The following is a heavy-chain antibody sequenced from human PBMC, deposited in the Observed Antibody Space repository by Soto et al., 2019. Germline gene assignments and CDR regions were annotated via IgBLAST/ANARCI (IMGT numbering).Heavy chain of an antibody. J-gene: IGHJ4*02. CDR2: ISAYHGNT. V-gene: IGHV1-18*01. D-gene: IGHD6-13*01. CDR3: ARDLAAAGPFDC. CDR1: GYTFTNYA. Sequence: QVQLVQSGAEVKKPGASVKVSCKASGYTFTNYAFSWVRQAPGQGLEWMGWISAYHGNTNHPQKLQGRVTMTTDTSTSTAYMELRSLRSDDTAVYYCARDLAAAGPFDCWGQGTLVTVSS.